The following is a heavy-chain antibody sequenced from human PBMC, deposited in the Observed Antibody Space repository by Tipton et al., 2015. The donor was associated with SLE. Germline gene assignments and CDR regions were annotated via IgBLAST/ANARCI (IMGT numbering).Heavy chain of an antibody. Sequence: QVQLVQSGAEVKKPGASVKVSCKASGYTFTSYGISWVRQAPGQGLEWMGWISAYNGNTNYAQKLQGRVTMTTDTSTSTAYMELRSLRSDDTAVYYCARDNRPILDYYGSGSYYNAFDIWGQGTMVTVSS. CDR1: GYTFTSYG. CDR2: ISAYNGNT. V-gene: IGHV1-18*01. J-gene: IGHJ3*02. D-gene: IGHD3-10*01. CDR3: ARDNRPILDYYGSGSYYNAFDI.